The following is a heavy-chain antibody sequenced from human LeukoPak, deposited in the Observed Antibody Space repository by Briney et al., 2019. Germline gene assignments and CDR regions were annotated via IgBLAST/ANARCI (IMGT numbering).Heavy chain of an antibody. CDR2: INPNSGGT. CDR1: GYTFTSYG. Sequence: GASVKVSCKASGYTFTSYGISWVRQAPGQGLEWMGWINPNSGGTNYAQKFQGRVTMTRDTSISTAYMELSRLRSDDTAVYYCARGRAAAGPNWFDPWGQGTLVTVSS. J-gene: IGHJ5*02. D-gene: IGHD6-13*01. CDR3: ARGRAAAGPNWFDP. V-gene: IGHV1-2*02.